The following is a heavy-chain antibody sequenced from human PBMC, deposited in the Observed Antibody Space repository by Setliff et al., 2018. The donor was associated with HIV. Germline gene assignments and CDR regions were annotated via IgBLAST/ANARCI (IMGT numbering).Heavy chain of an antibody. J-gene: IGHJ4*02. Sequence: ASVKVSCKASGYTFTNCDINWVRQAPGQGLEWMGWMNTNSANTGYAQKFQGIVTMTRNTSISTAYMELSSLRSEDTAVYYCARGPRGNIAVAGYYVEYWGQGTLVTVSS. CDR3: ARGPRGNIAVAGYYVEY. V-gene: IGHV1-8*02. CDR2: MNTNSANT. D-gene: IGHD6-19*01. CDR1: GYTFTNCD.